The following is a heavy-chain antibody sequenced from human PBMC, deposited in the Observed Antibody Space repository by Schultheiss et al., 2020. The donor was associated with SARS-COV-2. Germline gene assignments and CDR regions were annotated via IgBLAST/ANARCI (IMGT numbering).Heavy chain of an antibody. CDR2: IYYSGST. J-gene: IGHJ6*02. D-gene: IGHD2/OR15-2a*01. CDR1: GGSISSFY. V-gene: IGHV4-59*12. CDR3: ARRRLNILRSNPHIRGPTYGMDV. Sequence: SETLSLTCNVSGGSISSFYWSWVRQPPGKGLEWIGYIYYSGSTNYNPSLKSRVTISVDTSKNQFSLKLSSVTAADTAVYYCARRRLNILRSNPHIRGPTYGMDVWGQGTTVTVSS.